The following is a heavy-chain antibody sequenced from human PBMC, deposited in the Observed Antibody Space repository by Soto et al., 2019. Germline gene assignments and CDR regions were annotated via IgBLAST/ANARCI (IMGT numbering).Heavy chain of an antibody. J-gene: IGHJ5*02. CDR3: ARHPINTYQLLSPDWFDP. D-gene: IGHD2-2*01. V-gene: IGHV4-39*01. CDR1: GGSISSSSYY. Sequence: QLQLQESGPGLVKPSETLSLTCTVSGGSISSSSYYWGWIRQPPGKGLEWIGSIYYSGSTYYNPSLKSRVTISVDTSKNQFSLKLSSVTAADTAVYYCARHPINTYQLLSPDWFDPWGQGTLVTVSS. CDR2: IYYSGST.